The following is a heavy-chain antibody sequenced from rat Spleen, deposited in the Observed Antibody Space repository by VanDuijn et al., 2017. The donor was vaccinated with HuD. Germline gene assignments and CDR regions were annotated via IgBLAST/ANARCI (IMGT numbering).Heavy chain of an antibody. CDR2: ISTGGGNT. J-gene: IGHJ1*01. D-gene: IGHD5-1*01. CDR1: GFTFSDYY. CDR3: ARHPQLGVFWYFDF. Sequence: EVQLVESGGGLVQPGRSLKLSCAASGFTFSDYYMAWVRQAPTKGLEWVASISTGGGNTYYRDSVKGRFTISRDNTKNTLYLQMDSLRSEDTATYYCARHPQLGVFWYFDFWGPGTMVTVSS. V-gene: IGHV5-25*01.